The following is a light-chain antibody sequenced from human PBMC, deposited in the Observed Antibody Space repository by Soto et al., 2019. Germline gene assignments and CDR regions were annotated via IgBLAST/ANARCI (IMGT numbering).Light chain of an antibody. V-gene: IGKV1-5*01. CDR1: QSVSGW. CDR2: DAS. CDR3: QQYETFSGT. Sequence: DIQMTQSPSTLSASVGDKVTVTCRARQSVSGWLAWYQQKPGEAPKLMIYDASALPRGVPSRFSGSGSGTKCTLTIASLQPDDVATYYCQQYETFSGTLGPGTKVDIK. J-gene: IGKJ1*01.